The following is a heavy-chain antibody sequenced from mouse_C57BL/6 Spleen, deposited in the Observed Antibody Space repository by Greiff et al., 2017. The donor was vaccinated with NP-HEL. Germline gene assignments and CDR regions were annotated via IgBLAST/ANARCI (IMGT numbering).Heavy chain of an antibody. CDR1: GYTFTSYW. D-gene: IGHD1-1*01. CDR2: IDPSDSET. Sequence: QVQLQQPGAELVRPGSSVKLSCKASGYTFTSYWMHWVKQRPIQGLEWIGNIDPSDSETHYNQKFKDKATLTVDKSSSTAYMQLSSLTSEDSAVYYCARRGVSSYGFDYWGQGTTLTVSS. J-gene: IGHJ2*01. CDR3: ARRGVSSYGFDY. V-gene: IGHV1-52*01.